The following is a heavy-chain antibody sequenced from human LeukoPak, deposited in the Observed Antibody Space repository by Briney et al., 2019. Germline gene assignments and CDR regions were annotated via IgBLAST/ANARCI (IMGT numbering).Heavy chain of an antibody. CDR2: INPNSGGT. V-gene: IGHV1-2*02. CDR1: GYTFTGYY. Sequence: GASVKVSCKASGYTFTGYYMHWVRQAPGQGLEWMGWINPNSGGTNYAQKFQGRVTMTRDTSISTAYMELSRLRSDDTAVYYCAKQDPDTAMVTDYWGQGTLVTVSS. CDR3: AKQDPDTAMVTDY. J-gene: IGHJ4*02. D-gene: IGHD5-18*01.